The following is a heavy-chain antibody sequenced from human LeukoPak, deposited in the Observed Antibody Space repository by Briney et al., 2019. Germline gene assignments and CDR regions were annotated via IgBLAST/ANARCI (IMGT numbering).Heavy chain of an antibody. V-gene: IGHV4-59*01. J-gene: IGHJ4*02. D-gene: IGHD1-7*01. CDR2: IYYSGST. CDR1: GGSISSYY. Sequence: SETLSLTCTVSGGSISSYYWSWIRQPPGKGLEWIGYIYYSGSTNYNPSLKSRVTISVDTSKNQFSLKLSSVTAADTAVYYCARGGPLYNWNYDPFDYWGQGTLVTVSS. CDR3: ARGGPLYNWNYDPFDY.